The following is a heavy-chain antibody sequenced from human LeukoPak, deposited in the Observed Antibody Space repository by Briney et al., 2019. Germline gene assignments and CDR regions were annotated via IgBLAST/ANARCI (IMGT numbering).Heavy chain of an antibody. CDR1: CGSISSYY. J-gene: IGHJ5*02. D-gene: IGHD3-10*01. Sequence: SETLSLTCTVSCGSISSYYWSWIRQPPGKGLEWIGYIYYSGSTNYNPSLKSRVTISVDTSKNQFSLKLSSVTAADTAVYYCAREARFGELLHWFDPWGQGTLVTVSS. CDR3: AREARFGELLHWFDP. CDR2: IYYSGST. V-gene: IGHV4-59*01.